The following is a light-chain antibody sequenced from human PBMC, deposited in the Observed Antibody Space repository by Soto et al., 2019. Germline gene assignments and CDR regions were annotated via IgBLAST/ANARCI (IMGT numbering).Light chain of an antibody. Sequence: AIQMTQSPSSLSASVGDRVTITCRASQAIRNDLGWYQQKPGKAPKLLIYAASSLQGGVPSRFSGSGSGTEFTLTVSSLQPEDFGTYYCLQDYNYPYTFGQGTKLEIK. J-gene: IGKJ2*01. CDR2: AAS. CDR1: QAIRND. CDR3: LQDYNYPYT. V-gene: IGKV1-6*01.